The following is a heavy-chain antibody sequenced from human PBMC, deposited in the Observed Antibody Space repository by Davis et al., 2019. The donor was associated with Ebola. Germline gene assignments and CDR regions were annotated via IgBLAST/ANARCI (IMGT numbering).Heavy chain of an antibody. V-gene: IGHV3-48*02. CDR1: GFTFSSYS. J-gene: IGHJ6*04. CDR2: ISSSRSTI. D-gene: IGHD1-26*01. Sequence: GGSLRLSCAASGFTFSSYSMNWVRQAPGKGLEWVSYISSSRSTISYAESVKGRFTISRDNAKNSLYLQMNSLRDEDTAVYYCARARGVGATWDYYYGMDVWGKGTTVTVSS. CDR3: ARARGVGATWDYYYGMDV.